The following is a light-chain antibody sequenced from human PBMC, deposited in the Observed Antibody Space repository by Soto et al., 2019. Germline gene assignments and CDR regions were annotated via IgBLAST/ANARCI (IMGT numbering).Light chain of an antibody. CDR2: AAS. V-gene: IGKV1-5*01. CDR1: QSVGTW. Sequence: DIQVTQSPSTVSASVGDRVTISCGASQSVGTWLAWYQQKPGKAPKLLVYAASTLQSGVPSRFSGSGSGTDFTLTISCLQSEDFAIYYCQQYDSYPRTFGQGTKVDI. J-gene: IGKJ1*01. CDR3: QQYDSYPRT.